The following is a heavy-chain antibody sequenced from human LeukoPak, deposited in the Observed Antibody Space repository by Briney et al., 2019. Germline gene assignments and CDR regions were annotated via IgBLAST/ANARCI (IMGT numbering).Heavy chain of an antibody. CDR3: ARDGSVGSTLITP. CDR1: GFIFSSYE. Sequence: GGSLRLSCAASGFIFSSYEMHWVRQAPGEGLEWVSYISSSGTPTYYADSVKGRFTISRDNAKDSLYLQMNSLRADDSAVYYCARDGSVGSTLITPWGQGTLVTVSP. J-gene: IGHJ5*02. CDR2: ISSSGTPT. D-gene: IGHD1-26*01. V-gene: IGHV3-48*03.